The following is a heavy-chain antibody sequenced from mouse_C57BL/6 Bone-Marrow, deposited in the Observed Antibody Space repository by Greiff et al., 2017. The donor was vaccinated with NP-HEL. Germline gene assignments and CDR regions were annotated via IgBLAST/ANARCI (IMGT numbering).Heavy chain of an antibody. CDR1: GYTFTSYW. CDR3: ARKEDGSSLFAY. D-gene: IGHD1-1*01. J-gene: IGHJ3*01. Sequence: QVHVKQPGAELVMPGASVKLSCKASGYTFTSYWMHWVKQRPGQGLEWIGEIDPSDSYTNYNQKFKGKSTLTVDKSSSTAYMQLSSLTSEDSAVYYCARKEDGSSLFAYWGQGTLVTVSA. CDR2: IDPSDSYT. V-gene: IGHV1-69*01.